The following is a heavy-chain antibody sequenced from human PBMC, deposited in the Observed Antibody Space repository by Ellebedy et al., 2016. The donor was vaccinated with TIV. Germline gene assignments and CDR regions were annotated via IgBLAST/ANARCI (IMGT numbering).Heavy chain of an antibody. D-gene: IGHD3-10*01. V-gene: IGHV4-61*01. Sequence: SETLSLXXTVSGGSVSSDNFYWSWIRQPPGKGLEWIGYIYYSGGTNYNPSLKSRVTISVDMSKNQFSLKLSSVTAADTAVYYCAADTDPYGTGSFDYWGQGTLVTVSS. J-gene: IGHJ4*02. CDR1: GGSVSSDNFY. CDR2: IYYSGGT. CDR3: AADTDPYGTGSFDY.